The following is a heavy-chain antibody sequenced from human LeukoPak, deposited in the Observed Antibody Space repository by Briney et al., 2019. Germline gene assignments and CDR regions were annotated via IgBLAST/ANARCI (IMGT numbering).Heavy chain of an antibody. J-gene: IGHJ1*01. CDR1: GYTLTELS. Sequence: ASVKVSCKVSGYTLTELSMHWVRQAPGKGLEWMGGFDPEDGETIYAQKFQCRVTMTEDTSTDTAYIELSSLRSEDTAVYYCATAPPSERFLEWFEYFQHWGQGTLVTVSS. V-gene: IGHV1-24*01. CDR2: FDPEDGET. D-gene: IGHD3-3*01. CDR3: ATAPPSERFLEWFEYFQH.